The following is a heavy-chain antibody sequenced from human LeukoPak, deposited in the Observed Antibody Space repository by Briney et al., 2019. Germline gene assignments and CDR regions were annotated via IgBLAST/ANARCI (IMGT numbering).Heavy chain of an antibody. J-gene: IGHJ6*02. Sequence: GGSLRLSCAASGFTFSSYWMTWVRQAPGKGLEWVGFIRSKAYGGTTEYAASVKGRFTISRDDSKSIAYLQMNSLKTEDTAVYYCTRDLDYYDSSGYYPYYYGMDVWGQGTTVTVSS. V-gene: IGHV3-49*04. CDR2: IRSKAYGGTT. CDR3: TRDLDYYDSSGYYPYYYGMDV. D-gene: IGHD3-22*01. CDR1: GFTFSSYW.